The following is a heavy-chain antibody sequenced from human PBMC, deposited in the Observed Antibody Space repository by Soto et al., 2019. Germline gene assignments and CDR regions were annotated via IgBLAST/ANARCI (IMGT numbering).Heavy chain of an antibody. J-gene: IGHJ6*02. CDR1: GYTFTNYA. CDR2: INAGNGNT. V-gene: IGHV1-3*01. Sequence: ASVKVSCKASGYTFTNYAMHWVRQAPGQRLEWMGWINAGNGNTKYSQKFQGRVTITRDTSASTAYMELSSLTSEDTAVYHCASSATTADYYYGMDVWGQGTTVTVSS. CDR3: ASSATTADYYYGMDV. D-gene: IGHD1-26*01.